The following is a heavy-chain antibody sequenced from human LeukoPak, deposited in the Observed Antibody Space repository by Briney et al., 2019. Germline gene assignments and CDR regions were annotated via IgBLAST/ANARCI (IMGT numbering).Heavy chain of an antibody. J-gene: IGHJ5*02. CDR1: GFIFSNYG. D-gene: IGHD3-22*01. V-gene: IGHV3-23*01. CDR2: ISNDGGGT. Sequence: GGSLRLSCAASGFIFSNYGLIWVRQAPGKGLEWVSAISNDGGGTQYADFVEGRFTISRDNSKNTLFLQMSSLRAEDTALYYCAKGSSGYFADLWGQGTLVTVSS. CDR3: AKGSSGYFADL.